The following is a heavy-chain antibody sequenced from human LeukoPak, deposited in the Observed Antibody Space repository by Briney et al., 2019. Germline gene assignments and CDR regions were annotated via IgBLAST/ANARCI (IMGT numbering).Heavy chain of an antibody. Sequence: PGRSLRLSCAASGFTFDDYAMHWVRQAPGKGLEWVSGISWNSGSIGYADSVKGRFTISRDNAKNSLYLQMNSLRAEDTALYYCAKAKEDSRDHGSFDYWGQGTLVTVSS. CDR3: AKAKEDSRDHGSFDY. D-gene: IGHD6-13*01. V-gene: IGHV3-9*01. CDR2: ISWNSGSI. J-gene: IGHJ4*02. CDR1: GFTFDDYA.